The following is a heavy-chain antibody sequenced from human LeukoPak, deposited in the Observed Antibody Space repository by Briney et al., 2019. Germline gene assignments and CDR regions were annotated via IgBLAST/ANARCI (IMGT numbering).Heavy chain of an antibody. Sequence: GSSVKVSCKASGGTFSSYAISWVRQAPGQGLEWMGRIIPILGIANYAQKFQGRVTITADKSTSTAYMELSSLRSEDTAVYYCARRPVFDVPRKAFDIWGQGTMVTVSS. V-gene: IGHV1-69*04. CDR2: IIPILGIA. J-gene: IGHJ3*02. CDR3: ARRPVFDVPRKAFDI. CDR1: GGTFSSYA.